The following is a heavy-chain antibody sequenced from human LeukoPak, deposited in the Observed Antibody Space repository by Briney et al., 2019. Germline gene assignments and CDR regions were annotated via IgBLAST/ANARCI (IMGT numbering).Heavy chain of an antibody. CDR2: INHSGST. D-gene: IGHD3-10*01. V-gene: IGHV4-34*01. J-gene: IGHJ4*02. CDR3: ARHRITMVRGVIGPRYFDY. CDR1: GGSFSGYY. Sequence: PSETLSLTCAVYGGSFSGYYWSWIRQPPGKGLEWIGEINHSGSTNYNPSLKSRVTISVDTSKNQFSLKLSSVTAADTAVYYCARHRITMVRGVIGPRYFDYWGQGTLVTVSS.